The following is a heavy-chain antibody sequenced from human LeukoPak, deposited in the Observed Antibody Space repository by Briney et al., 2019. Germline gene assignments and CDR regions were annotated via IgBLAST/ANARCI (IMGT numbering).Heavy chain of an antibody. V-gene: IGHV3-21*04. J-gene: IGHJ5*02. Sequence: GGSLRLSCAASGFTFSSYSMNWVRQAPGKGLEWVSSISSSSSYIYYADSVKGRFTISRDNAKNSLYLQMNSLRAEDTAVYYCARDSGPAVSNWFDPWGQGTLVTVSS. D-gene: IGHD2-2*01. CDR2: ISSSSSYI. CDR3: ARDSGPAVSNWFDP. CDR1: GFTFSSYS.